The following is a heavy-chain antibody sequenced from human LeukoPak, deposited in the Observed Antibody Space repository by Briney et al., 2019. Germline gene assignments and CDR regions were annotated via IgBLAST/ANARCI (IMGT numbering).Heavy chain of an antibody. CDR2: ICPGDSDT. Sequence: HGESLKISCKGSGYSFTSYWIGWVRQMPGKGLEWMGIICPGDSDTRYSPSFQGQVTISADKSISTAYLQWSSLKASDTAMYYCATLPATARATLDYWGQGTLVTVSS. CDR1: GYSFTSYW. CDR3: ATLPATARATLDY. J-gene: IGHJ4*02. D-gene: IGHD1-26*01. V-gene: IGHV5-51*01.